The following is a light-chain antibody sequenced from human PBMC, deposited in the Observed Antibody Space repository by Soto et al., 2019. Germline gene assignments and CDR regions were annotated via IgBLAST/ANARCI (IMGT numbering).Light chain of an antibody. Sequence: EIVLTQFPGALCLSPGERATLSWRASQSVSSSYLAWYQQKPGQAPRLLIYGASSRATGIPDRFSGSGSGTDFTLTISRLEPEDFAVYYCQEFSSYPLTFGGGTKVDIK. CDR1: QSVSSSY. J-gene: IGKJ4*01. CDR2: GAS. CDR3: QEFSSYPLT. V-gene: IGKV3-20*01.